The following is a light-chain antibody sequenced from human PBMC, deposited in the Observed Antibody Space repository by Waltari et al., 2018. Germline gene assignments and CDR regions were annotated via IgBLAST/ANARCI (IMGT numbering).Light chain of an antibody. CDR1: TSHIGAGFD. CDR3: QSYDTGLSAYV. CDR2: RNN. V-gene: IGLV1-40*01. J-gene: IGLJ1*01. Sequence: QSVLTQPPSVSGAPGQRVAISCTGTTSHIGAGFDVHWYRQDPGTAPKLLIYRNNNRPSGVPDRFSGSKSGTSASLAITALQAADESDYYCQSYDTGLSAYVFGTGTKVIVL.